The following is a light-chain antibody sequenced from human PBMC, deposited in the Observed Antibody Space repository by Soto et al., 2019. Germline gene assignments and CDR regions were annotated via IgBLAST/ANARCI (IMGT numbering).Light chain of an antibody. CDR2: GAS. V-gene: IGKV1-6*01. J-gene: IGKJ1*01. Sequence: AIQMTQAPSSLSASVGDRVTITCRASQGFRNDLGWFQQKPGNAPKLLIYGASNLQSGVPSRFSGSGSGTDFTLTISSLQPEDSATYYCLQASNYPLTFGQGTKVDIK. CDR3: LQASNYPLT. CDR1: QGFRND.